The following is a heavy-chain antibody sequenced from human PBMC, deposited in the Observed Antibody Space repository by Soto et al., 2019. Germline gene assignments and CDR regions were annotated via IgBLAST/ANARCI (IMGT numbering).Heavy chain of an antibody. Sequence: EVQLLESGGGLVQPGGSLRLSCAASGFTFRSYAMRWVRQAPVKGLEWVSDISGSGDSTYYADAVKGRFTISRDNSKNTLYLQITSLRAEDTAVYYCARRGSGSYEDYWGQGTLVTVSS. CDR3: ARRGSGSYEDY. D-gene: IGHD1-26*01. V-gene: IGHV3-23*01. CDR1: GFTFRSYA. CDR2: ISGSGDST. J-gene: IGHJ4*02.